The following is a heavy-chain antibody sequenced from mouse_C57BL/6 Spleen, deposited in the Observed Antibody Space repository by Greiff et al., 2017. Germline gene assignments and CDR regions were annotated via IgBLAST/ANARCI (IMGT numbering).Heavy chain of an antibody. J-gene: IGHJ1*03. CDR1: GHTFTSYW. Sequence: VQLQQPGTELVKPGASVKLSCKASGHTFTSYWMHGVKQRPGQGLEWIGTITPSNGGTNSNEKFRSKATLTVDTSYSTSYMQLSSLTSEDSAVYYCARSGIYYDYDGPWGYFEVWGTGTTVTVSS. V-gene: IGHV1-53*01. CDR3: ARSGIYYDYDGPWGYFEV. CDR2: ITPSNGGT. D-gene: IGHD2-4*01.